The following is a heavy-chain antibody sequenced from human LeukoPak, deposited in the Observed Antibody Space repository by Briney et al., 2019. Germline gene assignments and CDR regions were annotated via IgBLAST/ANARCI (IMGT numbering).Heavy chain of an antibody. CDR2: IYPGDSDT. V-gene: IGHV5-51*01. D-gene: IGHD4-17*01. CDR1: GYSFTGYW. Sequence: GESLKISCEASGYSFTGYWFGWVRQMPGKGLEWMGIIYPGDSDTRYSPSFQGQVTISADKSISTAYLQWSSLKASDTAMYYCARSIDDYGDYVATSWGQGTMVTVSS. J-gene: IGHJ3*01. CDR3: ARSIDDYGDYVATS.